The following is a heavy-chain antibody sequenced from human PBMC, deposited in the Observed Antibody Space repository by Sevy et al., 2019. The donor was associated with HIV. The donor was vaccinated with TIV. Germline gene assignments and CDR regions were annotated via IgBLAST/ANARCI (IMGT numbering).Heavy chain of an antibody. Sequence: GGSLRLSCAASGFTFSSYAMHWVRQAPGKGLEWVAVISYDGSNKYYGDSVKGRFTISRDNSKNTLYLQMNSLRAEDTAVYYCARDIVVVVAATDAHRGGQFDYWGQGTLVTVSS. J-gene: IGHJ4*02. CDR2: ISYDGSNK. V-gene: IGHV3-30-3*01. CDR3: ARDIVVVVAATDAHRGGQFDY. D-gene: IGHD2-15*01. CDR1: GFTFSSYA.